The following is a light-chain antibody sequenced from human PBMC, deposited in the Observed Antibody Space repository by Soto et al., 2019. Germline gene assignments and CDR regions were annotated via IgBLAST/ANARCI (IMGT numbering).Light chain of an antibody. Sequence: EIVMTQSPATLSVSPGERATLSCRASQSVSSNLAWYQKKPGQAPRLVIYGASTRTTGIPARFNGSGSGTEFTLTIGSLQSEDFAVYYCQQYNSWPSFGQGTKVDIK. CDR3: QQYNSWPS. CDR2: GAS. CDR1: QSVSSN. J-gene: IGKJ1*01. V-gene: IGKV3-15*01.